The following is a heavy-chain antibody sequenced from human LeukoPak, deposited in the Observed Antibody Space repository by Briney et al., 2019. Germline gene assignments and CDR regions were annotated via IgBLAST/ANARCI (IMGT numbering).Heavy chain of an antibody. Sequence: GGSLRLSCAASGFTFSSYSMNWVRQAPGKGLEWVSSISSSSSYIYYADSVKGRFTISRDNAKNSLYLQMNSLRAEDTAVYYCARVAYYYDSSGCPYYFDYWGQGTLVTVSS. J-gene: IGHJ4*02. CDR2: ISSSSSYI. D-gene: IGHD3-22*01. V-gene: IGHV3-21*01. CDR1: GFTFSSYS. CDR3: ARVAYYYDSSGCPYYFDY.